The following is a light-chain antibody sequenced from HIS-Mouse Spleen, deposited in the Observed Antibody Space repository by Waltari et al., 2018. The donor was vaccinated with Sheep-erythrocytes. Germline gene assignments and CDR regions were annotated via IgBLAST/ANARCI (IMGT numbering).Light chain of an antibody. J-gene: IGLJ2*01. Sequence: QSALTQPRSVSGSPGQSVTISCTGTSSDVGGYNYVSWYQQHPGKAPKLMIYDVSKRPSGVPYRFAGSTSGNTASLTISGLQAEDEADYYCCSYAGSYTVVFGGGTKLTVL. CDR2: DVS. V-gene: IGLV2-11*01. CDR1: SSDVGGYNY. CDR3: CSYAGSYTVV.